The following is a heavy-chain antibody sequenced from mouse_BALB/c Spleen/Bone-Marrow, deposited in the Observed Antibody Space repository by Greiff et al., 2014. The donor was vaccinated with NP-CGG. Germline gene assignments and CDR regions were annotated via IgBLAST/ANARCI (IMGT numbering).Heavy chain of an antibody. D-gene: IGHD4-1*01. V-gene: IGHV1-61*01. Sequence: QVQLKESGGGLVRAGASVELSFQASCYSFTRYWVKWVEPRPGQSLLGIGMIHPSDSETRLNQKFKDKATLTVDKSSSTAYMQLSSLTSEDSAVYYCARRERTGMNYWGQGTTLTVSS. J-gene: IGHJ2*01. CDR1: CYSFTRYW. CDR3: ARRERTGMNY. CDR2: IHPSDSET.